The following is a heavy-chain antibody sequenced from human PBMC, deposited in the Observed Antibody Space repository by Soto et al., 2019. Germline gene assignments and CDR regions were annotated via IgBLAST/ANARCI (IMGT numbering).Heavy chain of an antibody. J-gene: IGHJ6*02. V-gene: IGHV4-30-4*01. CDR1: CGSISSGDYY. CDR2: IYYSGST. Sequence: PSETLSLTCTVSCGSISSGDYYWNWIRQPPGKGLEWIGYIYYSGSTYYNPSLKSRVTISVDTSKNQFSLKLSSVTAADTAVYYCARAPYYYYYMDVWGQGTTVTVSS. CDR3: ARAPYYYYYMDV.